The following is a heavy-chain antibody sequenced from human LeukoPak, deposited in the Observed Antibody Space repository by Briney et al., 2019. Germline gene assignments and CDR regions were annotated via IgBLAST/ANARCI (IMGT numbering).Heavy chain of an antibody. CDR1: GGSISSHY. V-gene: IGHV4-4*07. CDR2: IHTSGIT. Sequence: SETLSLTCTVSGGSISSHYWSWLRQPAGKGLEYIGRIHTSGITNYNPSLKSRVTMSGDTSKNLFYLNLRSVTAADTAVYYCARDLGSNYVYFDYWGQGSLVTVSS. D-gene: IGHD1-26*01. J-gene: IGHJ4*02. CDR3: ARDLGSNYVYFDY.